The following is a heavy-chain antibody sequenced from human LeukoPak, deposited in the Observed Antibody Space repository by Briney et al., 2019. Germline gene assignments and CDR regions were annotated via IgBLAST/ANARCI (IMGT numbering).Heavy chain of an antibody. Sequence: GGSLRLSCAASGFPFSTYWMTWVRQAPGKGLEWVANIKQHGSEKYYVDSVKGRFTISRDNAENSLYLQMSSLRAEDTAVYYCARGGFCSSTSCPYYYYYYYMDVWGTGTAVTVSS. CDR2: IKQHGSEK. D-gene: IGHD2-2*01. V-gene: IGHV3-7*01. J-gene: IGHJ6*03. CDR3: ARGGFCSSTSCPYYYYYYYMDV. CDR1: GFPFSTYW.